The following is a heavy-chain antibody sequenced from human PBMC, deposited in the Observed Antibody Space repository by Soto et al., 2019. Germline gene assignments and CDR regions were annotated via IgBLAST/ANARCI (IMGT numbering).Heavy chain of an antibody. CDR2: ISSSSSYI. V-gene: IGHV3-21*01. Sequence: GGSLRLSCAASGFTFSSYSMNWVRQAPGKGLEWVSSISSSSSYIYYADSVKGRFTISRDNAKNSLYLQMNSLRAEDTAVYYCARHYDFWSGYLDYWGQGXLVTVYS. J-gene: IGHJ4*02. D-gene: IGHD3-3*01. CDR1: GFTFSSYS. CDR3: ARHYDFWSGYLDY.